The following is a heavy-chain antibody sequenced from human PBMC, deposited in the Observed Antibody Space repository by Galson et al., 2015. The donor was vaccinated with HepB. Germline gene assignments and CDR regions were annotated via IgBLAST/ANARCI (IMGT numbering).Heavy chain of an antibody. J-gene: IGHJ6*02. Sequence: SLRLSCAASGFTFSSYAMHWVRQAPGKGLEWVAVISYDGSNKYYADSVKGRFTISRDNSKNTLYLQMNSLRAEDTAVYYCARDNGLRSSSWNPYYYYGMTSGAKGPRSPSP. CDR1: GFTFSSYA. D-gene: IGHD6-13*01. CDR3: ARDNGLRSSSWNPYYYYGMTS. V-gene: IGHV3-30*04. CDR2: ISYDGSNK.